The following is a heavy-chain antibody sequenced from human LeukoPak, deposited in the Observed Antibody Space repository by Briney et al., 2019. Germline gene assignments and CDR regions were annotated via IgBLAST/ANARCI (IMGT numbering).Heavy chain of an antibody. CDR1: GYTFASYG. Sequence: VSVKVSCKASGYTFASYGISWVRQAPGQGLEWMGWISAYNGNTNYAQKLQGRVTMTTDTSTSTAYMELRSLRSDDTAVYYCAGASGWPYYYGMDVWGQGTLVTVSS. CDR2: ISAYNGNT. V-gene: IGHV1-18*01. J-gene: IGHJ6*02. D-gene: IGHD6-19*01. CDR3: AGASGWPYYYGMDV.